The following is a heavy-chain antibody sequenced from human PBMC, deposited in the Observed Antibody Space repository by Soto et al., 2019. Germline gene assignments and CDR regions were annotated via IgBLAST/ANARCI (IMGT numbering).Heavy chain of an antibody. V-gene: IGHV3-66*01. D-gene: IGHD2-15*01. CDR1: GFTVNNNY. CDR3: AGGLLRYFSDH. CDR2: IYAGDST. Sequence: GGSLRLSCAASGFTVNNNYMSWVRQVPGKGLEWVSSIYAGDSTFYADSVRGRFTISRDNSQNTVYLQMNSLRAEDTAVYYCAGGLLRYFSDHWGQGTLVTVSS. J-gene: IGHJ4*02.